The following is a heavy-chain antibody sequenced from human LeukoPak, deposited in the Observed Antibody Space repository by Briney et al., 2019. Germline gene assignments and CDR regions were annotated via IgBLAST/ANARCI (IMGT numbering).Heavy chain of an antibody. CDR1: GFTFSSFW. Sequence: GGSLRLSCAASGFTFSSFWMSWVRQTPGTGLEWVANIKEDGSEEYYVDSVKGRFTISRDNAKNSLDLQMNSLRAEDTAVYYCTRILPHGSGIYEYWGQGTLVAVSS. CDR3: TRILPHGSGIYEY. V-gene: IGHV3-7*01. J-gene: IGHJ4*02. D-gene: IGHD3-10*01. CDR2: IKEDGSEE.